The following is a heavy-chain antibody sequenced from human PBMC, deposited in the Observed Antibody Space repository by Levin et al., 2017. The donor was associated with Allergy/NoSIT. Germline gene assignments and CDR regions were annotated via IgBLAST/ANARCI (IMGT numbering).Heavy chain of an antibody. V-gene: IGHV7-4-1*02. CDR1: GYTFTYYG. CDR2: INTNTGEP. J-gene: IGHJ4*02. Sequence: ASVKVSCKASGYTFTYYGINWVRQAPGQGLEWMGWINTNTGEPTYVQDFTGRFVFSLDTSVSTAYLQINSLKAEDTAVYYCARDPGIYNFYSGPAWGQGTLVTVSS. CDR3: ARDPGIYNFYSGPA. D-gene: IGHD3-3*01.